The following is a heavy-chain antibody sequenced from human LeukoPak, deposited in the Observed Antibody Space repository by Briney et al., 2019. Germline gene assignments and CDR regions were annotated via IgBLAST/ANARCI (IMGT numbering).Heavy chain of an antibody. J-gene: IGHJ4*02. Sequence: SVKVSCKASGGTFSSYAISWVRQAPGQGLEWMGGIIPIFGTANYAQKFQGRVTITADESTNTAYMELSRLRSDDTAVYYCARALLYYDILTGYYYFDYWGQGTLVTVSS. CDR3: ARALLYYDILTGYYYFDY. CDR2: IIPIFGTA. V-gene: IGHV1-69*13. CDR1: GGTFSSYA. D-gene: IGHD3-9*01.